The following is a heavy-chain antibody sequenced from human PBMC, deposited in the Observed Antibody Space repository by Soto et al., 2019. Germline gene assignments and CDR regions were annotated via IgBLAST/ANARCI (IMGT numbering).Heavy chain of an antibody. CDR3: AGSPGYYDILTGYRKTIYFQH. J-gene: IGHJ1*01. V-gene: IGHV1-46*01. Sequence: ASVKVSCKASGYTLTSYYMHWVRQAPGQGLEWMGRIIPSFGSTNYAQKFQGRVTMTADTSTSTAYMELSSLRSEDTAVYYCAGSPGYYDILTGYRKTIYFQHWGQGTLVTVSS. D-gene: IGHD3-9*01. CDR2: IIPSFGST. CDR1: GYTLTSYY.